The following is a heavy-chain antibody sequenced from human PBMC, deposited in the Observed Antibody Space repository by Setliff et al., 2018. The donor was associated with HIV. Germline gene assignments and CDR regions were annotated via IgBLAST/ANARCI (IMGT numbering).Heavy chain of an antibody. CDR3: ARRRWELLKRGAAFDI. Sequence: PSETLSLTCAVYGGSFSGYYWTWTRQPPGKGLEWIGEINHSGSTNYNPSLKSRVSMSVDTSKNQLSLKVNSVTAADTAVYYCARRRWELLKRGAAFDIWGQGTMVTVSS. V-gene: IGHV4-34*01. J-gene: IGHJ3*02. CDR2: INHSGST. D-gene: IGHD1-26*01. CDR1: GGSFSGYY.